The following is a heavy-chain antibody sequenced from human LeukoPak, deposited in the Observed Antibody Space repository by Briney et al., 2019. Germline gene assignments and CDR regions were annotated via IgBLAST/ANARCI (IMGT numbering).Heavy chain of an antibody. CDR3: ATWRGATFSYFDY. J-gene: IGHJ4*02. V-gene: IGHV3-48*01. Sequence: GGSLRLSCAASGFTFSSYSMNWVRQAPGKGLEWVSYITSSSSTIYYADSVKGRFTISRDNAKNSLYLQMNSLRAEDTAVYYCATWRGATFSYFDYWGQGTLVTVCS. D-gene: IGHD5-24*01. CDR1: GFTFSSYS. CDR2: ITSSSSTI.